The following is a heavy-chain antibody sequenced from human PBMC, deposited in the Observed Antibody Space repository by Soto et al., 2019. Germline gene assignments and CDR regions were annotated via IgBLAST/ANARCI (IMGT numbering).Heavy chain of an antibody. D-gene: IGHD6-19*01. CDR2: INAGNGNT. CDR3: ARGGSGWYTSYWYFDL. V-gene: IGHV1-3*01. Sequence: QVQLVQSGAEVKKPGASVKVSCKASGYTFTSYAMHWVRQAPGQRLEWMGWINAGNGNTKYSQKFQGSVTITRDTSASTAYMELSSLRSEDTAVYYCARGGSGWYTSYWYFDLWGRGTLVTVSS. CDR1: GYTFTSYA. J-gene: IGHJ2*01.